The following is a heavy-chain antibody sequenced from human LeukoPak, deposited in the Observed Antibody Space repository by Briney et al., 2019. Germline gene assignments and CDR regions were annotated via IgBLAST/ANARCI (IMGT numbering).Heavy chain of an antibody. V-gene: IGHV1-18*01. CDR2: ISAYNGNT. CDR3: ARDVTSYDYVWGSYRSRGNWFDP. CDR1: GYTFTNYE. Sequence: ASVKVSCKASGYTFTNYEINWVRQAPGQGLEWMGWISAYNGNTNYAQKLQGRVTMTTDTSTSTAYMELRSLRSDDTAVYYCARDVTSYDYVWGSYRSRGNWFDPWGQGTLVTVSS. D-gene: IGHD3-16*02. J-gene: IGHJ5*02.